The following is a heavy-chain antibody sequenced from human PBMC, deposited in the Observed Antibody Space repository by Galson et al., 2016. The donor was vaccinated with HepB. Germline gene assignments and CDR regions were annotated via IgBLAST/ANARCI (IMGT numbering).Heavy chain of an antibody. Sequence: SVKVSCKASGGVFSSYGINWVRQAPGQGLEWMGGIIPIFGTANYAQKFPGRVTITADEATTTAYMELSSLTFEDTAVYYCARAQPVTSINFFDYWGQGTLVTVSS. CDR3: ARAQPVTSINFFDY. CDR2: IIPIFGTA. V-gene: IGHV1-69*13. J-gene: IGHJ4*02. CDR1: GGVFSSYG. D-gene: IGHD2-21*02.